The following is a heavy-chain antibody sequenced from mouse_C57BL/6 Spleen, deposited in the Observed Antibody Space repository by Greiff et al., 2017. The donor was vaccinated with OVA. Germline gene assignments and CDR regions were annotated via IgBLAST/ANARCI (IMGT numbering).Heavy chain of an antibody. CDR3: ARERTGTNYYFDY. J-gene: IGHJ2*01. CDR1: GYSITSGYY. D-gene: IGHD4-1*01. Sequence: DVKLQESGPGLVKPSQSLSLTCSVTGYSITSGYYWNWIRQFPGNKLEWMGYISYDGSNNYNPSLKNRISITRDTSKNQFFLKLNSVTTEDTATYYCARERTGTNYYFDYWGQGTTLTVSS. CDR2: ISYDGSN. V-gene: IGHV3-6*01.